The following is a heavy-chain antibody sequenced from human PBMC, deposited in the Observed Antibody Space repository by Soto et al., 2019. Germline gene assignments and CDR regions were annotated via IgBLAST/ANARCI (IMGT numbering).Heavy chain of an antibody. CDR1: GYTFTSYD. D-gene: IGHD2-2*01. CDR3: ARGYCSSTSCSNWFDP. CDR2: MNPNSGNT. J-gene: IGHJ5*02. Sequence: GASVKVSCKASGYTFTSYDINWVRQATGQGLELVGWMNPNSGNTGYAQKFQGRVTMTRNTSISTAYMELSSLRSEDTAVYYCARGYCSSTSCSNWFDPWGQGTLVTVSS. V-gene: IGHV1-8*01.